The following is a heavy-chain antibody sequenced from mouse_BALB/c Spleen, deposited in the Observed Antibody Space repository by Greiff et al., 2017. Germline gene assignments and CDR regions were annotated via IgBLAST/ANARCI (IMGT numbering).Heavy chain of an antibody. CDR3: ARHPYGNYLYYAMDY. CDR1: GFTFSSYT. J-gene: IGHJ4*01. Sequence: EVKLMESGGGLVQPGGSLKLSCAASGFTFSSYTMSWVRQTPEKRLEWVAYISNGGGSTYYPDTVKGRFTISRDNAKNTLYLQMSSLKSEDTAMYYCARHPYGNYLYYAMDYWGQGTSVTVSS. V-gene: IGHV5-12-2*01. CDR2: ISNGGGST. D-gene: IGHD2-10*02.